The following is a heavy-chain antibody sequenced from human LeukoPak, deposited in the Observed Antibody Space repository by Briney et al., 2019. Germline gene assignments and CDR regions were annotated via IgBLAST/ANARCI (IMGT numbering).Heavy chain of an antibody. J-gene: IGHJ4*02. CDR3: ARAYCSSTSCPTFDY. Sequence: ASVKVSCKASGYTFTSYYMHWVRQAPGQGLEWMGIINPSGGSTSYAQKFQGRVTMTRDTSISTAYMELSRLRSDDTAVFYCARAYCSSTSCPTFDYWGQGTLVTVSS. CDR1: GYTFTSYY. D-gene: IGHD2-2*01. V-gene: IGHV1-46*01. CDR2: INPSGGST.